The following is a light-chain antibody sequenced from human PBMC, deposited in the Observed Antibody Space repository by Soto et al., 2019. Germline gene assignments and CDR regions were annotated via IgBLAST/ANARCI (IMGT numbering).Light chain of an antibody. CDR2: KAS. CDR1: QSIDSW. V-gene: IGKV1-5*03. CDR3: QQYKSYPIT. J-gene: IGKJ4*01. Sequence: DIKMTQSPSTLSASVGDRVTITCRASQSIDSWLAWYQQKPGKAPNLLIYKASSLESGVPSRFSGGQSGTEFTLTISSLQPDDFATYYCQQYKSYPITFGGGTKVEIK.